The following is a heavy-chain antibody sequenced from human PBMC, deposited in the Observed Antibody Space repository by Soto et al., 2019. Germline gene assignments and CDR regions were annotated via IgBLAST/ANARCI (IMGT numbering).Heavy chain of an antibody. CDR1: GDSVTSSNW. V-gene: IGHV4-4*01. D-gene: IGHD4-17*01. Sequence: SLTCAVSGDSVTSSNWWSWVRQPPGKGLEWIGEIYHSESTNYNPSLKSRVTMSIDKSKNQFSLKLTSVTAADTAVYFCARYDFGIFDYWGQGTMVTVSS. J-gene: IGHJ4*02. CDR2: IYHSEST. CDR3: ARYDFGIFDY.